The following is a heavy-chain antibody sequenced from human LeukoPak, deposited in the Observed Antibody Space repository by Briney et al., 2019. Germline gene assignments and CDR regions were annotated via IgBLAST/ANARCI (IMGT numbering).Heavy chain of an antibody. CDR2: ISYDGSNK. Sequence: GRSLRLSCAASGFTFSSYGMHWVRQAPGKGLEWVAVISYDGSNKYYADPVKGRFTISRDNSKNTLYLQMNSLRAEDTAVYYCAKVGGQWLVHTHFDYWGQGTLVTVSS. V-gene: IGHV3-30*18. D-gene: IGHD6-19*01. CDR1: GFTFSSYG. J-gene: IGHJ4*02. CDR3: AKVGGQWLVHTHFDY.